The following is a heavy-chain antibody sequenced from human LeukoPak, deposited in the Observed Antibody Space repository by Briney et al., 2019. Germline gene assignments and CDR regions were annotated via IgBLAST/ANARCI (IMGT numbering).Heavy chain of an antibody. CDR1: GYTFTSYY. CDR3: ARGGNYCSSTSCYEPLRDY. V-gene: IGHV1-2*02. Sequence: ASVKVSCKASGYTFTSYYMHWVRQAPGQGLEWMGWINPNSGGTNYAQKFQGRVTMTRDTSISTAYMELSRLRSDDTAVYYCARGGNYCSSTSCYEPLRDYWGQGTLVTVSS. CDR2: INPNSGGT. J-gene: IGHJ4*02. D-gene: IGHD2-2*01.